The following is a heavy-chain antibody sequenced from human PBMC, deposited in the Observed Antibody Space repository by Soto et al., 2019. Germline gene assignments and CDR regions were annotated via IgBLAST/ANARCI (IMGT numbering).Heavy chain of an antibody. D-gene: IGHD2-15*01. CDR1: GFSLNSYS. CDR2: ISDSGGST. Sequence: EVQLLESGGGLVQPGGSLRLSCAASGFSLNSYSTNWVRQAPGKGLEWVSGISDSGGSTYYADSVKGRFTISKDNSENTLYLQMDSLRAEDTAVYYCAKGRGSSYYSALDYWGQGTLVTVSS. V-gene: IGHV3-23*01. J-gene: IGHJ4*02. CDR3: AKGRGSSYYSALDY.